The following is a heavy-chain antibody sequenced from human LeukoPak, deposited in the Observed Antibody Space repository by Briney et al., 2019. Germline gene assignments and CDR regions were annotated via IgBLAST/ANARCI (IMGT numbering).Heavy chain of an antibody. CDR1: GFTFSNAW. D-gene: IGHD1-1*01. V-gene: IGHV3-15*01. J-gene: IGHJ4*02. CDR2: IKSKIDGGTT. CDR3: VTGGYFLDY. Sequence: GGSLRLSCAASGFTFSNAWMNWVRQAPWKGLEWVGRIKSKIDGGTTDYAAPVKGRFTISRDDSRNTVYLQMNSLEIEDTAVFYCVTGGYFLDYWGQGTLVTVSS.